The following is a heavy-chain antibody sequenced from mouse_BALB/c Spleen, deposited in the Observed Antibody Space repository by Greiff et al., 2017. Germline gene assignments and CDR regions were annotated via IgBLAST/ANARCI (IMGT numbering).Heavy chain of an antibody. Sequence: QVQLQQSGAELVGPGALVKLSCKASGFNIKDYYMHWVKQRTGQGLEWIGEIYPGSGSTYYNEKFKGKATLTADKSSNTAYMQLSSLTSEDSAVYFCARWEGTVFDYWGQGTTLTVSS. CDR1: GFNIKDYY. CDR2: IYPGSGST. CDR3: ARWEGTVFDY. D-gene: IGHD2-14*01. V-gene: IGHV1-77*01. J-gene: IGHJ2*01.